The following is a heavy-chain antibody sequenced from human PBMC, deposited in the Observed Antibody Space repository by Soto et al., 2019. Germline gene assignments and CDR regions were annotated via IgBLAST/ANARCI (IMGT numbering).Heavy chain of an antibody. CDR2: IYPGDSDT. CDR1: GYSFTSYW. D-gene: IGHD6-13*01. J-gene: IGHJ6*02. V-gene: IGHV5-51*01. Sequence: GESLKISCKGSGYSFTSYWSGWLRQMPGKGLEWMGIIYPGDSDTRYSPAFQGQVTIAADKSISTAYLQWSSLKASDAAMYYCARGIDRSLYRMDVWGQGTTVTVSS. CDR3: ARGIDRSLYRMDV.